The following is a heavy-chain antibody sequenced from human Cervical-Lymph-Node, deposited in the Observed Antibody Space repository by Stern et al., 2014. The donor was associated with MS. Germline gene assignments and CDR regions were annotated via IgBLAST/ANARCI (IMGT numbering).Heavy chain of an antibody. CDR2: INTDTGGP. J-gene: IGHJ4*02. V-gene: IGHV7-4-1*02. CDR1: GYIFSNHA. D-gene: IGHD3-3*01. CDR3: ARGESEFDY. Sequence: VQLEESGSELKKPGASVKLSCKASGYIFSNHALNWVRQAPGRGLEWMGWINTDTGGPAYAQGFTGRLVFSLDTSVSTAYLQINSLKDEDTALYYCARGESEFDYWGQGTLVTVSS.